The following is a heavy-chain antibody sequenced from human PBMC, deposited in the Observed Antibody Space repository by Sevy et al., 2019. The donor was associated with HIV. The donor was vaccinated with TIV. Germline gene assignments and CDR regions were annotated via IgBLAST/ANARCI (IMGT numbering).Heavy chain of an antibody. V-gene: IGHV3-30-3*01. D-gene: IGHD6-19*01. J-gene: IGHJ4*02. CDR3: ARDRGPQWLKYFFDY. CDR1: GFTFSSYA. CDR2: ISYDGSNK. Sequence: GESLKISCAASGFTFSSYAMHWVHQAPGKGLEWVAVISYDGSNKYYADSVKGRFTISRDNSKNTLYLQMNSLRAEDTAVYYCARDRGPQWLKYFFDYWGQGTLVTVSS.